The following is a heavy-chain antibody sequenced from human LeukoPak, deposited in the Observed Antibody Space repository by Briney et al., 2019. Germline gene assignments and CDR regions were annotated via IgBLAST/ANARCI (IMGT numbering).Heavy chain of an antibody. Sequence: SETLSLTCAVYGGSFSAHYWSWIRLPLGKGLEWIAVINHSGATKYNPSLKSRVTISIDTSESQFSLKLSSVTAADTAVYFCARSYYYGSGRYSFDYWGQGTLVTVSS. D-gene: IGHD3-10*01. V-gene: IGHV4-34*01. CDR3: ARSYYYGSGRYSFDY. J-gene: IGHJ4*02. CDR2: INHSGAT. CDR1: GGSFSAHY.